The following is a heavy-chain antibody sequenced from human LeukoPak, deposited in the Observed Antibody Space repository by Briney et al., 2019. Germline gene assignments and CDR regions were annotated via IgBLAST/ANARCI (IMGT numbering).Heavy chain of an antibody. Sequence: PGGSLRLSCAASGFTFSSYGMHWVRQAPGKGLEWVAVIWYDGSNKYYADSVKGRFTISRDNSKNTLYLQMNSLRAEDTAVYYCARDSSSWYFASYYFDYWGQGTLVTVSS. CDR1: GFTFSSYG. V-gene: IGHV3-33*01. CDR3: ARDSSSWYFASYYFDY. D-gene: IGHD6-13*01. J-gene: IGHJ4*02. CDR2: IWYDGSNK.